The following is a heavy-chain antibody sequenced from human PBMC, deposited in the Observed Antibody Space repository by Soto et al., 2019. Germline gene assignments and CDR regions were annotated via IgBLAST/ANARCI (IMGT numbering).Heavy chain of an antibody. CDR3: ARPNPGQIAVAGTGMVAFDI. V-gene: IGHV1-69*12. D-gene: IGHD6-19*01. CDR1: GGTFSSYA. CDR2: IIPIFGTA. Sequence: QVQLVQSGAEVKKPGSSVKVSCKASGGTFSSYAISWVRQAPGQGLEWMGGIIPIFGTANYAQKFQGRVTITADESTSTAYMELSSLRSEDTAVYYCARPNPGQIAVAGTGMVAFDIWGQGTMVTVSS. J-gene: IGHJ3*02.